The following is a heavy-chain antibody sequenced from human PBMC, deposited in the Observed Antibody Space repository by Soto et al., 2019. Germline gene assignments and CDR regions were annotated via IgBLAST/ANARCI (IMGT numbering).Heavy chain of an antibody. CDR3: ARGDGDALDY. CDR1: GYTFRNYG. J-gene: IGHJ4*02. CDR2: ITIYYGDT. D-gene: IGHD2-21*02. Sequence: QVQLVQSGAEVKKPGASVTVSCKAPGYTFRNYGITWVRQAPGQGLEWMAWITIYYGDTKTAQKYQGRVTVTADTSTSTAYMELRSLRSDDTAVYYCARGDGDALDYWGQGTRVSVSS. V-gene: IGHV1-18*01.